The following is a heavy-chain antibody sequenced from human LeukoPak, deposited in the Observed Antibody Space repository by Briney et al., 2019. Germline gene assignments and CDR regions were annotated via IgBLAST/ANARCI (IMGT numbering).Heavy chain of an antibody. CDR1: GFTFSSYG. V-gene: IGHV3-30*18. CDR2: ISYDGSKK. CDR3: AKEYSSIVAFDF. D-gene: IGHD5-18*01. J-gene: IGHJ3*01. Sequence: PGRSLRLSCAASGFTFSSYGMHWVRQAPGKGLEWVVVISYDGSKKYYADSVKGRFTISRDNSKNTLYLQMNSLRAEDTAVYYCAKEYSSIVAFDFWGQGTMVTVSS.